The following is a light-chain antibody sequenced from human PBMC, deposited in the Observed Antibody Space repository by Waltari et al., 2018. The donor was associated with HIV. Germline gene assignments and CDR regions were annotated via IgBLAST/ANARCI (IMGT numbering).Light chain of an antibody. V-gene: IGLV2-14*01. Sequence: QSALTQPASVSGSPGQSITIPCTGTTSAVVGYQYVSWYQQPPDKAPKLVVYEVSNRPSGISIRFSGSKSGNTASLTISGLQAEDEADYYCSSYTSRNTRVFGTGTKVTVL. CDR2: EVS. CDR3: SSYTSRNTRV. CDR1: TSAVVGYQY. J-gene: IGLJ1*01.